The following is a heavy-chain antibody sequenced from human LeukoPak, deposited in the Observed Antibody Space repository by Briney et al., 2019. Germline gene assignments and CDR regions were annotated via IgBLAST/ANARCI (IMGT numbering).Heavy chain of an antibody. CDR2: INPNSGGT. CDR1: GYTFTSYY. CDR3: ARDRSSGWDNFDY. V-gene: IGHV1-2*02. J-gene: IGHJ4*02. D-gene: IGHD6-19*01. Sequence: ASVKVSCKASGYTFTSYYMHWVRQAPGQGLEWMGWINPNSGGTNYAQKFQGRVTMTRDTSISTAYMELSRLRSDDTAVYYCARDRSSGWDNFDYWGQGTLVTVSS.